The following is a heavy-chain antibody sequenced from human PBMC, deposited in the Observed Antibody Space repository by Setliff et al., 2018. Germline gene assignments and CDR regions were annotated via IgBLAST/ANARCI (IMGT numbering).Heavy chain of an antibody. CDR1: GGTFSSYA. D-gene: IGHD5-18*01. J-gene: IGHJ4*02. Sequence: SVKVSCKASGGTFSSYAISWVRQAPGQGLEWMGGIIPIFGTSNYAHKFQGRVTITTDESRSTAYMELSSLRSEDTAVYYCAREDYNYGGGSFDHDYWGQGTLVTVSS. CDR2: IIPIFGTS. V-gene: IGHV1-69*05. CDR3: AREDYNYGGGSFDHDY.